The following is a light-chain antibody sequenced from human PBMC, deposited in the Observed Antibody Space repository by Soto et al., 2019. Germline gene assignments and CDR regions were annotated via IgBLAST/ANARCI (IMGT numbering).Light chain of an antibody. V-gene: IGKV1-5*01. J-gene: IGKJ1*01. Sequence: EVAPFPSSLSASVGDRVTITCRASQSINRWLAWYQQKPGEAPKLLIYDASSLESGVPSRFSGTGSGTEFTLIISSLQPDDFATSARQQYGSYWTFGQATKV. CDR1: QSINRW. CDR3: QQYGSYWT. CDR2: DAS.